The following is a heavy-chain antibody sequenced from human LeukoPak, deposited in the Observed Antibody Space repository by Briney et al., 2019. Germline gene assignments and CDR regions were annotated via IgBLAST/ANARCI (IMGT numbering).Heavy chain of an antibody. CDR3: ARILPYGSGTYYYDF. CDR2: ISTHNLNT. Sequence: ASVKVSCKASGYTFPAYSLSWVRQAPGQGLEWMGWISTHNLNTKSAQKFQGRVTMTTDTSTTTAYMELSSLRSDDTALYYCARILPYGSGTYYYDFWGQGTLVTVSS. V-gene: IGHV1-18*01. J-gene: IGHJ4*02. CDR1: GYTFPAYS. D-gene: IGHD3-10*01.